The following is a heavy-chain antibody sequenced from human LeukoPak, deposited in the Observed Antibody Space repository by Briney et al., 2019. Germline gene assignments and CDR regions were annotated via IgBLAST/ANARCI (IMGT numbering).Heavy chain of an antibody. Sequence: SVKVSCKASGGTFSSYTISWVRQAPGQGLEWMGRIIPILGIANYAQKFQGSVTITADKSTSTAYMELSSLRSEDTAVYYCARDRGTESSLYPKDIAAAHDAFDIWGQGTMVTVSS. CDR1: GGTFSSYT. CDR3: ARDRGTESSLYPKDIAAAHDAFDI. CDR2: IIPILGIA. V-gene: IGHV1-69*04. D-gene: IGHD6-13*01. J-gene: IGHJ3*02.